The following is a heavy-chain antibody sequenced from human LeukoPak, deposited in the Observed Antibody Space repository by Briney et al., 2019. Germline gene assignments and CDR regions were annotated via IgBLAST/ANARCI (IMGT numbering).Heavy chain of an antibody. CDR3: ARGDFWSGYYPPDYFDY. Sequence: SETLSLTCAVSGYSISSGYYWGWIRQPPGKGLEWIGSIYHSGSTYYNPSLKSRVTISVDTSKNQFSLKLSSVTAADTAVYYCARGDFWSGYYPPDYFDYWGPRTLVTVSS. V-gene: IGHV4-38-2*01. D-gene: IGHD3-3*01. CDR1: GYSISSGYY. J-gene: IGHJ4*02. CDR2: IYHSGST.